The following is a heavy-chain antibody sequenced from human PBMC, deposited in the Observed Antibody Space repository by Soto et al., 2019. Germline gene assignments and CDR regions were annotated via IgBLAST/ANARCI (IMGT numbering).Heavy chain of an antibody. CDR3: ASVGSDYDNSGYYLP. V-gene: IGHV4-4*02. Sequence: KTSETLSLTCIVSGGCVSSSNWWSWVRQPPGKGLEWIGEIYHSGSTTYNPSLKSRATISVDKSENQFSLRLKSVTAADTAVYYCASVGSDYDNSGYYLPWGPGTLVTVSS. J-gene: IGHJ5*02. CDR1: GGCVSSSNW. D-gene: IGHD3-22*01. CDR2: IYHSGST.